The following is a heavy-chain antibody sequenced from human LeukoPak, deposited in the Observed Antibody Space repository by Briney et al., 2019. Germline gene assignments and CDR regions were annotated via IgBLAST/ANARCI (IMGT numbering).Heavy chain of an antibody. V-gene: IGHV3-7*01. CDR1: GFTFSIYG. Sequence: PGGSLRLSCAASGFTFSIYGMNWVRQAPGKGLEWVANIKQDGSEKYYVDSVKGRFTISRDNAKNSLYLQMNSLRAEDTAVYYCARERMKIYGYGDYWGQGTLVTVSS. D-gene: IGHD5-18*01. CDR2: IKQDGSEK. J-gene: IGHJ4*02. CDR3: ARERMKIYGYGDY.